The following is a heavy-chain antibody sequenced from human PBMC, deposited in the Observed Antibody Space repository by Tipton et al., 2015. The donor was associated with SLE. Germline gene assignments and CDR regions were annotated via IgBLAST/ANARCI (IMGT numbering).Heavy chain of an antibody. D-gene: IGHD6-19*01. CDR3: ARSPLSYSSGWYDY. CDR2: IYTSGST. V-gene: IGHV4-4*09. J-gene: IGHJ4*02. CDR1: GGSISSYY. Sequence: TLSLTCTVSGGSISSYYWSWIRQPPGKGLEWIGYIYTSGSTNYNLSLKSRVTISVDTSKNQFSLKLSSVTAADTAVYYCARSPLSYSSGWYDYWGQGTLVTVSS.